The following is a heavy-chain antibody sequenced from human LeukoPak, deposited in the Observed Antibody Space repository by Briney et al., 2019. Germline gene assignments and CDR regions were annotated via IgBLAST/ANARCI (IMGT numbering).Heavy chain of an antibody. D-gene: IGHD3-22*01. Sequence: SETLSLTCTVSGGSISSGGYYWSWIRQPPGKGLEWIGYIYHSGSTYYNPSLKSRVTISVDRSKNQFSLKLSSVTAADTAVYYCARGRHYYDSSGYLGVFDYWGQGTLVTVSS. CDR3: ARGRHYYDSSGYLGVFDY. CDR2: IYHSGST. V-gene: IGHV4-30-2*01. J-gene: IGHJ4*02. CDR1: GGSISSGGYY.